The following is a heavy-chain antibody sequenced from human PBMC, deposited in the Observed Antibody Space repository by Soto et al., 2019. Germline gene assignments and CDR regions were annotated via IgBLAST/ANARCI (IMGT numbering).Heavy chain of an antibody. V-gene: IGHV3-53*01. D-gene: IGHD3-10*01. CDR1: GLTVSSNY. CDR2: IYIGGST. Sequence: EVQLVESGGGWIQPGGSLRLSCAASGLTVSSNYMIWVRQAPGKGLEWVSVIYIGGSTYYADSLKGRFTISRDNSTNTLYFQMNSMRAEDTAVYYCARDYGSGILDYGGQGSLVTVYS. CDR3: ARDYGSGILDY. J-gene: IGHJ4*02.